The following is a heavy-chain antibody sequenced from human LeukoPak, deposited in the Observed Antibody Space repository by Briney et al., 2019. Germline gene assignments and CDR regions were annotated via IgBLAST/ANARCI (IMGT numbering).Heavy chain of an antibody. V-gene: IGHV3-30-3*01. CDR1: GFTFRNYA. D-gene: IGHD3-10*01. Sequence: GGSLRLSCVASGFTFRNYAMHWVRQAPGRGLEWVATLTYDGSDKDYADSVKGRFTISRDDSKNTLYLQMNGLRAEDTAVCFCARDLAESYLFDYWGQGTLVTVSS. CDR3: ARDLAESYLFDY. J-gene: IGHJ4*02. CDR2: LTYDGSDK.